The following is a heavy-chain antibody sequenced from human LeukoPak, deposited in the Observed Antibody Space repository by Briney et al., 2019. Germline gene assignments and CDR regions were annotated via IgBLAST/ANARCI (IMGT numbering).Heavy chain of an antibody. CDR3: AKDLRAMVRGGNAFDI. Sequence: GGSLRLSSAASGFTFSNAWLSWVRQAPGKGLEWVANVQHIGGETYYVDSVKGRFTISRDNAKNSLYLQMNSLRAEDTALYYCAKDLRAMVRGGNAFDIWGQGTMVTVSS. CDR1: GFTFSNAW. V-gene: IGHV3-7*03. J-gene: IGHJ3*02. CDR2: VQHIGGET. D-gene: IGHD3-10*01.